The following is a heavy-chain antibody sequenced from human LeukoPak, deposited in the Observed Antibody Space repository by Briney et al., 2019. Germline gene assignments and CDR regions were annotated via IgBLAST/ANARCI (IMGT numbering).Heavy chain of an antibody. CDR2: IWYDGSNK. D-gene: IGHD2-2*01. Sequence: GGSLRLSCTASGFTFGDYAMSWVRQAPGKGLEWVAVIWYDGSNKYYADSVKGRFTISKDNSKNTLYLQMNSLRAEDTAVYYCAREVMGGTSNWGQGTLVTVSS. CDR1: GFTFGDYA. V-gene: IGHV3-33*01. J-gene: IGHJ1*01. CDR3: AREVMGGTSN.